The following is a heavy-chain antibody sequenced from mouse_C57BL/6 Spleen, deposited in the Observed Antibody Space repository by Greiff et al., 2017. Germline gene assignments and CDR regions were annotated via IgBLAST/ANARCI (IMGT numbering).Heavy chain of an antibody. J-gene: IGHJ2*01. D-gene: IGHD1-1*01. CDR3: ARPPHYYGSSFYYFDY. V-gene: IGHV1-26*01. CDR2: INPNHGGT. Sequence: VQLPQSGPELVKPGASVEIFCKGSGYKVPDYYMKWVEESHGKSLEWIGDINPNHGGTSYNQKFKGKATLTVDKSSSTAYMELRSLTSEDSAVYYCARPPHYYGSSFYYFDYWGQGTTLTVSS. CDR1: GYKVPDYY.